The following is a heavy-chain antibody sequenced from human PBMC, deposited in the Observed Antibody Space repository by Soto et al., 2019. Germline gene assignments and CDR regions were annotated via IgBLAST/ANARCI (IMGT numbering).Heavy chain of an antibody. Sequence: QVQLVQSGAEVKKPGSSVKVSCKASGGTFSSYAISWVRQAPGQGLEWMGGIIPIFGTANYAQKFQGRVKSPADESQSTAYMERGSLRSEDTAVYYCARGKEMATLSGWFDPWGQGTLVTVSS. V-gene: IGHV1-69*12. J-gene: IGHJ5*02. CDR3: ARGKEMATLSGWFDP. D-gene: IGHD5-12*01. CDR1: GGTFSSYA. CDR2: IIPIFGTA.